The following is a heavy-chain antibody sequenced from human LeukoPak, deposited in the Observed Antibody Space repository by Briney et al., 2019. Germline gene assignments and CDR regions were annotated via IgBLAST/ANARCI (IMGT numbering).Heavy chain of an antibody. V-gene: IGHV3-48*02. CDR2: ISSTSNTI. CDR3: ARPSRSTGLAY. D-gene: IGHD6-19*01. Sequence: GGSLRLSCAASGFIFSNYSMNWVRQAPGKGLEWVSWISSTSNTIYYADSVKGRFTISRDNAKNSLDLQMNSLRDEDTAVYYCARPSRSTGLAYWGQGTLVTVSS. J-gene: IGHJ4*02. CDR1: GFIFSNYS.